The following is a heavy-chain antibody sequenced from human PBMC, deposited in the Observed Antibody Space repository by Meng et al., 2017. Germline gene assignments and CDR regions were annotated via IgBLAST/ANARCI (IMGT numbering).Heavy chain of an antibody. CDR3: ARDSSSGWYHNY. Sequence: EVLLAETGGGLIQPGGSLSLSCTASGFSVTTSYMSWVRQAPGKGLEWVSVIYSGGSTYYADSVKGRFSISRDNSKNTLYLQMNSLRAEDTAVYFCARDSSSGWYHNYWGQGTLVTVSS. J-gene: IGHJ4*02. V-gene: IGHV3-53*02. CDR2: IYSGGST. CDR1: GFSVTTSY. D-gene: IGHD6-19*01.